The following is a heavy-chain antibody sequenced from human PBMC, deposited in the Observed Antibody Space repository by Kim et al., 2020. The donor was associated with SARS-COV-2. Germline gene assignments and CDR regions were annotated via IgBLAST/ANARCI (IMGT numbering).Heavy chain of an antibody. J-gene: IGHJ4*02. CDR3: ARGRRGGRRGIASRRDQIGSYLYI. CDR1: GYTFTSYD. Sequence: ASVKVSCKASGYTFTSYDINWVRQATGQGLEWMGWMNPNSGNTDYAQKFQGRVTMTSNTSISTAYMELSSLRSEETAVSYCARGRRGGRRGIASRRDQIGSYLYIWGPGRRFSLSS. V-gene: IGHV1-8*01. D-gene: IGHD6-13*01. CDR2: MNPNSGNT.